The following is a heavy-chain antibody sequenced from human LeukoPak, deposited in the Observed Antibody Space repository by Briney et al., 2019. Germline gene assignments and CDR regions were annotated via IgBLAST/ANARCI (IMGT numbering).Heavy chain of an antibody. CDR3: ARLPIRVRGENYYYYYMDV. J-gene: IGHJ6*03. D-gene: IGHD3-10*01. CDR1: GYTLTQLS. V-gene: IGHV1-24*01. Sequence: ASVKVSCKVSGYTLTQLSMHWVRQAPGKGLEWMGGFDPEDGETIYAQKFQGRVTMTTDTSTSTAYMELRSLRSDDTAVYYCARLPIRVRGENYYYYYMDVWGKGTTVTISS. CDR2: FDPEDGET.